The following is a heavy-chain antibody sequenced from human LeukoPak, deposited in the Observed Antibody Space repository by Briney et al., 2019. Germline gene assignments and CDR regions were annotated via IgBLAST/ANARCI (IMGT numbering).Heavy chain of an antibody. V-gene: IGHV1-18*01. CDR2: ISAYNGNT. D-gene: IGHD6-13*01. J-gene: IGHJ6*02. CDR1: GYTFTSYG. CDR3: ARSRYSSSWSYYYYGMDV. Sequence: ASVKVSCKASGYTFTSYGISWVRQAPGQGLEWMGWISAYNGNTNYAQKLLGRVTMTTDTSTSTSYMELRSLRSDDTAVYYCARSRYSSSWSYYYYGMDVWGQGTTVTVSS.